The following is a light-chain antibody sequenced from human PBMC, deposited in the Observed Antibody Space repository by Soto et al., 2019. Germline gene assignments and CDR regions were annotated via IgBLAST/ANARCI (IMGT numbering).Light chain of an antibody. J-gene: IGLJ1*01. CDR3: SSYTSSSTLSYV. CDR2: EVS. Sequence: QSALTQPASVSGSPGQSITISCTGTSSDIGGYNYVSWYQHHPGKAPKLMIYEVSNRPSGVSNRFSGSKSGNTASLTISGLQAEDEADYYCSSYTSSSTLSYVFGTGTKVTVL. CDR1: SSDIGGYNY. V-gene: IGLV2-14*01.